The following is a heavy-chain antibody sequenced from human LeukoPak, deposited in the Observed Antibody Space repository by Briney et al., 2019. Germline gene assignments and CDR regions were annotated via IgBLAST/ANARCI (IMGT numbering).Heavy chain of an antibody. CDR1: GFTVSSNS. V-gene: IGHV3-53*01. J-gene: IGHJ4*02. D-gene: IGHD4-17*01. CDR3: ARRAGEYSHPYDY. Sequence: GGSLRLSCTVSGFTVSSNSMSWVRQAPGKGLEWVSFIYSGGNTHYSDSVKGRFTISRDNSKNALYLQMNSLRADDTAVYYCARRAGEYSHPYDYWGQGTLVTVSS. CDR2: IYSGGNT.